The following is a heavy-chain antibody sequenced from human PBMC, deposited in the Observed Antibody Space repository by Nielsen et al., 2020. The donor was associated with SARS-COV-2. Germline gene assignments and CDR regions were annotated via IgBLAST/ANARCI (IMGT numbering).Heavy chain of an antibody. CDR1: GFTFSSYA. CDR2: ISGSGGST. D-gene: IGHD4-17*01. V-gene: IGHV3-23*01. J-gene: IGHJ4*02. Sequence: GESLKISCAASGFTFSSYAMSWVRQAPGKGLEWVSAISGSGGSTYYADSVKGRFTISRDNSKNTLYLQMNSLRAEDTAVYYCATYGDYGDYSFDYWDQGTLVTVSS. CDR3: ATYGDYGDYSFDY.